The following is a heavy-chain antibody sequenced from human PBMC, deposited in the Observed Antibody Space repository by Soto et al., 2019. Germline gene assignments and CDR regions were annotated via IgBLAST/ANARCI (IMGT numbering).Heavy chain of an antibody. Sequence: QVQLVQSGAEVKKPGASVKVSCKASGYTFTSYAMHWVRQAPGQRLEWMGWINAGNGNTKYSQKFQGRVTITRDTSASTAYMELSSLRSEDTAVYYCARLLGYCSGGSCSVDYWGQGTLVTVSS. CDR1: GYTFTSYA. D-gene: IGHD2-15*01. V-gene: IGHV1-3*01. CDR3: ARLLGYCSGGSCSVDY. CDR2: INAGNGNT. J-gene: IGHJ4*02.